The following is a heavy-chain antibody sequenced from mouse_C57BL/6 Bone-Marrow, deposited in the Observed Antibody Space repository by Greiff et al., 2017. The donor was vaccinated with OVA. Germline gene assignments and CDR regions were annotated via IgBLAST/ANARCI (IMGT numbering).Heavy chain of an antibody. D-gene: IGHD1-1*01. CDR2: INYDGSST. CDR1: GFTFSDYY. Sequence: EVHLVESEGGLVQPGSSMKLSCTASGFTFSDYYMAWVRQVPEKGLEWVANINYDGSSTYYLDSLKSRFIISRDNAKNILYLQMSSLKSEDTATYYCAREDYYGLYYAMDYWGQGTSVTVSS. J-gene: IGHJ4*01. V-gene: IGHV5-16*01. CDR3: AREDYYGLYYAMDY.